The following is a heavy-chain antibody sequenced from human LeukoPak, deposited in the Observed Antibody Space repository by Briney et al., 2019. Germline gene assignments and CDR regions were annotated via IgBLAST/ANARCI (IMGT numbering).Heavy chain of an antibody. V-gene: IGHV3-23*01. J-gene: IGHJ5*01. Sequence: GGSLRLSCAASGFTFSIYGMSWVRQARGKGLEWVSGIGGSGGSTYYADSVKGRFTISRDNSKNTLYLQMNSLRAEDTAVYYCAKLMVRGVIIINNWFDSWGQGTLVTVSS. CDR2: IGGSGGST. CDR3: AKLMVRGVIIINNWFDS. CDR1: GFTFSIYG. D-gene: IGHD3-10*01.